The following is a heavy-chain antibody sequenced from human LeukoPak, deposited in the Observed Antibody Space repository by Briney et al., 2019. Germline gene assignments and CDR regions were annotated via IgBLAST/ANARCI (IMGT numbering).Heavy chain of an antibody. CDR1: GFTVSSNY. Sequence: GGSLSLSCAASGFTVSSNYMSWVRQAPGKGLEWVSVIYSGGSTYYAASVKGRFNSSADNSNTTPYLQMNRPRAEDTAVYYCARDCGNGDYPEQNAFDIWGQGRMVTVSS. CDR3: ARDCGNGDYPEQNAFDI. J-gene: IGHJ3*02. CDR2: IYSGGST. V-gene: IGHV3-66*01. D-gene: IGHD4-17*01.